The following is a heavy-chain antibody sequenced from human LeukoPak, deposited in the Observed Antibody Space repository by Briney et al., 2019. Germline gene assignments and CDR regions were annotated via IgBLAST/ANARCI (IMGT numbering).Heavy chain of an antibody. D-gene: IGHD1-26*01. J-gene: IGHJ4*02. CDR2: IYYSGST. CDR3: AREEALGSGSFDY. Sequence: SETLSLTCTVSGGSISTYYWSWIRQPPGKGLEWIGYIYYSGSTSYNPYLKSRVTISVDTSKTQFSLKLSSVTAADTAVYYCAREEALGSGSFDYWGQGTLVTVSS. V-gene: IGHV4-59*01. CDR1: GGSISTYY.